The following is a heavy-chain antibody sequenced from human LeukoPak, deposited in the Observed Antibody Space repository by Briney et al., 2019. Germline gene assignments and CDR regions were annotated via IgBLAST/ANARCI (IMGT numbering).Heavy chain of an antibody. Sequence: SETLSLTCTVSGGSISGQYWSWIRQPPGRGLEWIGYVSYSGNTTYNPSIKSRVNISVDTSKNQFYLKLNSMTAADTSVYYGARLRFLEWLFPWFDPWGQGTLVTVSS. V-gene: IGHV4-59*08. D-gene: IGHD3-3*01. CDR3: ARLRFLEWLFPWFDP. J-gene: IGHJ5*02. CDR2: VSYSGNT. CDR1: GGSISGQY.